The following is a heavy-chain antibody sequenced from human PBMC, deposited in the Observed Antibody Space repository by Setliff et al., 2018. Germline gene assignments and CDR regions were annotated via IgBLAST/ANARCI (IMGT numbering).Heavy chain of an antibody. CDR3: ARDNNYYDSSGYYSGSDV. J-gene: IGHJ4*03. D-gene: IGHD3-22*01. V-gene: IGHV3-21*04. Sequence: PGGSLRLSCEASGFTFSCYSMNWVRQAPGKGLEWVSAIVGNGVYTNYADSVKGRFTISRDNAKKSLSLQMNSLRAADTAVYYCARDNNYYDSSGYYSGSDVWGQGILVTVSS. CDR1: GFTFSCYS. CDR2: IVGNGVYT.